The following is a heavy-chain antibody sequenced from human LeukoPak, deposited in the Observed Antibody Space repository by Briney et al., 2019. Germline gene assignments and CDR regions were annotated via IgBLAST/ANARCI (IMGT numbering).Heavy chain of an antibody. CDR3: ARDQSSLGGRFDP. V-gene: IGHV4-4*07. Sequence: SETLSLTCTVSGGSISSYYWNWIRQPAGKGLEWIGRIYSSGSTNYNPSLKSRVTMSVDTSKNQFSLKLSSVTAADTAVYYCARDQSSLGGRFDPWGQGTLVAVSS. CDR1: GGSISSYY. D-gene: IGHD3-10*01. J-gene: IGHJ5*02. CDR2: IYSSGST.